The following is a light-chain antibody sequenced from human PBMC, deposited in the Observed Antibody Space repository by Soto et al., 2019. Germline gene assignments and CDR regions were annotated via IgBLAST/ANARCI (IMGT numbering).Light chain of an antibody. J-gene: IGKJ2*01. CDR2: WAS. CDR1: QSVLYSSNNKNY. CDR3: QQYYSAPHT. Sequence: IVMTQSPDSLAVSLGERATIHCKSSQSVLYSSNNKNYLAWYQKTPGQPPKMLIYWASTRESGVPDRFSGSGSGIDFTLTISSLQAEDVAVYYCQQYYSAPHTFGQGTKLEIK. V-gene: IGKV4-1*01.